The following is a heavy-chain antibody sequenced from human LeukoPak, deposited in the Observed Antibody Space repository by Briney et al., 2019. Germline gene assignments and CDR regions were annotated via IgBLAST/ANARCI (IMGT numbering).Heavy chain of an antibody. CDR1: GGSISSSSYY. J-gene: IGHJ4*02. CDR3: ARIGGLLLWFGELLSKPHYFDY. D-gene: IGHD3-10*01. CDR2: MYYSGST. Sequence: SETLSLTCTVSGGSISSSSYYWGWIRQPPGKGLEWIGSMYYSGSTYYNPSLKSRVTISVDTSKNQFSLKLSSVTAADTAVYYCARIGGLLLWFGELLSKPHYFDYWGQGTLVTVSS. V-gene: IGHV4-39*01.